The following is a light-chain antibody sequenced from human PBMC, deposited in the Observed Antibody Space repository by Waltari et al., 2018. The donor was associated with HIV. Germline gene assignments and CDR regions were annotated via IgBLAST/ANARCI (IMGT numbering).Light chain of an antibody. J-gene: IGLJ1*01. V-gene: IGLV1-47*01. Sequence: QSVLTQPPSASGTLGQRVTISCPGSNSNVGSKPVYWFQQVSGTAPKLITYRAYPRRSGIPDRFSGSKSGASASLTISGLRSEDEADYYCVAWDDSLSGYVFGTGTKVSVL. CDR1: NSNVGSKP. CDR3: VAWDDSLSGYV. CDR2: RAY.